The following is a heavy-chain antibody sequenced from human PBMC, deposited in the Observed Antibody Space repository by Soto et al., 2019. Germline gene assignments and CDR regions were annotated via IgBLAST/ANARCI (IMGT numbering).Heavy chain of an antibody. V-gene: IGHV1-69*12. J-gene: IGHJ6*02. CDR1: GGTFSSYA. Sequence: QVQLVQSGAEVKKPGSSVKVSCKASGGTFSSYAISWVRQAPGQGLEWMGGIIPIFGTANYAQKFQGRVTITADESTSTAYMELSSLRSEDTAVYYCARVARQWLVRSYYYCYGMDVWGQGTTVTVSS. D-gene: IGHD6-19*01. CDR2: IIPIFGTA. CDR3: ARVARQWLVRSYYYCYGMDV.